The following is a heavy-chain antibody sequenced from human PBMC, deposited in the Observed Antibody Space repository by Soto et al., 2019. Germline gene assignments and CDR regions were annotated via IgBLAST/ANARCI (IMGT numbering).Heavy chain of an antibody. CDR2: INHSGST. Sequence: QVQLQQWGAGLLKPSETLSLTCAVYGGSFSGYYWSWIRQPPGKGLEWIGEINHSGSTNYNPSLKSRVTISVDTSKNQFSLKLSSVTAADTAVYYCARVHCSSTSCYSEYYYGMDVWGQGTTVTVSS. CDR3: ARVHCSSTSCYSEYYYGMDV. CDR1: GGSFSGYY. D-gene: IGHD2-2*02. V-gene: IGHV4-34*01. J-gene: IGHJ6*02.